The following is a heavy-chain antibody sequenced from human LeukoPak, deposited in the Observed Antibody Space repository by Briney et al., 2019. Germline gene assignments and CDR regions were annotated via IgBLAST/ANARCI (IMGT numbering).Heavy chain of an antibody. Sequence: ASVKVSCTASGYTFTSYVMHWVRQAPGQRLEWMGWINAGNGNTKYSQKFQGRVTFTRDTSASTAYMELSSLRSEDTAVYYCARPTYCTNGVCPEYFQHWGQGTLVTVSS. CDR3: ARPTYCTNGVCPEYFQH. J-gene: IGHJ1*01. CDR2: INAGNGNT. D-gene: IGHD2-8*01. CDR1: GYTFTSYV. V-gene: IGHV1-3*01.